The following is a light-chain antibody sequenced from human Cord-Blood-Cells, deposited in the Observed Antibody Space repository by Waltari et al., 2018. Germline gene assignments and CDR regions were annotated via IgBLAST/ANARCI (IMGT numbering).Light chain of an antibody. J-gene: IGKJ1*01. Sequence: DIQMTQSPSSLSASVGARVTITCRESQSISSYLNWYQQKPGKAPKLLISAASSLQSGVPSRFSGSGSGTEFTLTISSLQPEDFATYYCQQSYSTPWTFGQGTKVEIK. CDR2: AAS. CDR1: QSISSY. CDR3: QQSYSTPWT. V-gene: IGKV1-39*01.